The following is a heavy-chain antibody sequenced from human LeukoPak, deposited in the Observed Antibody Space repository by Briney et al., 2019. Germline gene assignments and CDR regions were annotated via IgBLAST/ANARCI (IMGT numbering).Heavy chain of an antibody. J-gene: IGHJ4*02. CDR2: ISSSSSTI. CDR1: GFTFSSYS. V-gene: IGHV3-48*02. CDR3: ARVAVGATRVDFDY. D-gene: IGHD1-26*01. Sequence: PGGSLRLSCAASGFTFSSYSMNWVRQAPGKGLEWVSYISSSSSTIYYADSVRGRFTISKDNAKNSLYLQMNSLRDEDTAVYYCARVAVGATRVDFDYWGQGTLVTVSS.